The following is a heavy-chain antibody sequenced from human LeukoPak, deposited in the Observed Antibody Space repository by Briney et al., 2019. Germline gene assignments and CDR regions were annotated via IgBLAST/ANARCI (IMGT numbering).Heavy chain of an antibody. V-gene: IGHV3-74*01. CDR2: INSDGSST. Sequence: HSGGSLRLSCAASGFTFSSYWMHWVRQAPGKGLAWVSRINSDGSSTSYADSVKGRFTISRDNAKNTLYLQMNSLRAEDTAVYYCARTGSSWYFDYWGQGTLVTVSS. CDR1: GFTFSSYW. J-gene: IGHJ4*02. D-gene: IGHD6-13*01. CDR3: ARTGSSWYFDY.